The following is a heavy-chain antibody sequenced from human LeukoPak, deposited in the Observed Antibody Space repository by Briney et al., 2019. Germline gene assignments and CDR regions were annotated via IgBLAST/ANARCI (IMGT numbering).Heavy chain of an antibody. CDR3: ATRNPYCTNGVCYSY. CDR2: ISGSGGST. Sequence: GGSLRLSCAASGFTFSSYAMSWVRQAPGKGLEWASAISGSGGSTYYADSVKGRFTISRDNSKNTLYLQMNSLRAEDTAVYYCATRNPYCTNGVCYSYWGQGTLVTVSS. V-gene: IGHV3-23*01. D-gene: IGHD2-8*01. J-gene: IGHJ4*02. CDR1: GFTFSSYA.